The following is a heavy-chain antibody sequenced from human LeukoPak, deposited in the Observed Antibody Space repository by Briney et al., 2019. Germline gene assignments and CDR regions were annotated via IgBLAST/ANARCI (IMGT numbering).Heavy chain of an antibody. CDR3: ARENYGMDV. CDR2: ISGDSSHT. Sequence: GGSLRLSCGASGFTLSDYVMTWIRQAPGKGLECVSYISGDSSHTDYAGSVKGRFTISRDNADSSLYLQMNSLRAEDTAIYYCARENYGMDVWGQGTTVTVSS. CDR1: GFTLSDYV. J-gene: IGHJ6*02. V-gene: IGHV3-11*06.